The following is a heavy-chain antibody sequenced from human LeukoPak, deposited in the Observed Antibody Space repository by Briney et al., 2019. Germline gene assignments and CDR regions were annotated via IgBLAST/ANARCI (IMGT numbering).Heavy chain of an antibody. CDR2: ISSSGSTI. CDR3: ARDDQSYYYYGMDV. Sequence: TPGGSLRLSCAASGFTFSDYYMSWIRQAPGKGLEWVSYISSSGSTIYYADSVKGRFTISRDNAKNSLHLQMNSLRAEDTAVYYCARDDQSYYYYGMDVWGQGTTVTVSS. J-gene: IGHJ6*02. CDR1: GFTFSDYY. V-gene: IGHV3-11*01.